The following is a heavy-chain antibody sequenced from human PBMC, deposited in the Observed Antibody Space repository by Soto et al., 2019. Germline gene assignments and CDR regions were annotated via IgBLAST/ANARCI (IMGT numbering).Heavy chain of an antibody. V-gene: IGHV3-74*01. CDR2: INSDGTT. J-gene: IGHJ6*02. Sequence: EVQLVESGGSLVQPGGSLRLSCAASGFTFRSYWMHWVRQAPGKGLVWVSRINSDGTTTYADSVKGRFTISRDNAKNTLYLQMNSLRAEDTAVYYCPRAYGMDVSGQGTTVTVSS. CDR3: PRAYGMDV. CDR1: GFTFRSYW.